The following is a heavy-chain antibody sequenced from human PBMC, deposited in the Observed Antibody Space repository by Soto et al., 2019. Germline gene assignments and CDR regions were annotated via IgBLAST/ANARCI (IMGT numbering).Heavy chain of an antibody. Sequence: SGPTLVNPTETLSLTCTVSGFSLSNARMGVSWIRQPPGKALEWLAHIFSNDEKSYSPSLKNQPAISKDTPKHHVILTLTIMDPVDTATYYCARDQSNSSAWPFDYWGQGTLFSVSS. D-gene: IGHD6-19*01. V-gene: IGHV2-26*01. CDR3: ARDQSNSSAWPFDY. J-gene: IGHJ4*02. CDR1: GFSLSNARMG. CDR2: IFSNDEK.